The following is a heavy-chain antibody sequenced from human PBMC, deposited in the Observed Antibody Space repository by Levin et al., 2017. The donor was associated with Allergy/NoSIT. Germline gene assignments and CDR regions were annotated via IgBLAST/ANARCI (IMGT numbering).Heavy chain of an antibody. V-gene: IGHV1-46*01. J-gene: IGHJ4*02. Sequence: GASVKVSCKASGYTFTNFYMHWVRQAPGQGLEWMGKINPSGGRTTYAQKFQGRLTLTRDTSTSTVYMEVSSLRSDDTAVYYCARVHSGYGFDHWGQGTLVTVSS. CDR2: INPSGGRT. CDR3: ARVHSGYGFDH. CDR1: GYTFTNFY. D-gene: IGHD5-12*01.